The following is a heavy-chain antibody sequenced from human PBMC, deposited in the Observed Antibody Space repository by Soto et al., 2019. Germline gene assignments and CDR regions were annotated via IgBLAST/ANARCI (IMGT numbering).Heavy chain of an antibody. CDR1: GFIFTSYA. CDR3: VKDPHHDYYDSSGFDI. D-gene: IGHD3-22*01. CDR2: FSGSGDNL. V-gene: IGHV3-23*01. J-gene: IGHJ3*02. Sequence: GGSLRLSCAGSGFIFTSYAMSWVRQAPGKGLEWVSVFSGSGDNLYYADSVKGRFTISRDNSRNTLYLHMSSLRAEDTAVYHCVKDPHHDYYDSSGFDIWGRGTMVTVSS.